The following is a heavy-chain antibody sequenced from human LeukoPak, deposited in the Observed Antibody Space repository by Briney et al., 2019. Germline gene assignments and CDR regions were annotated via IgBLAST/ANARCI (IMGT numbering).Heavy chain of an antibody. D-gene: IGHD6-19*01. CDR1: GFTFSSYE. V-gene: IGHV3-48*03. Sequence: GGSLRLSCAVYGFTFSSYEMNWVRQAPGKGLEWVSYISSSGSTIYYADSVKGRFTISRDNAKNSLYLQMNRLRAEDTAVYYCAKSGWYLMDVWGQGTTVTVSS. J-gene: IGHJ6*02. CDR2: ISSSGSTI. CDR3: AKSGWYLMDV.